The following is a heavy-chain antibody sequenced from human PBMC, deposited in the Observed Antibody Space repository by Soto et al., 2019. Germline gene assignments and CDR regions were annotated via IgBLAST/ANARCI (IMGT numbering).Heavy chain of an antibody. CDR2: ISSSGSTI. J-gene: IGHJ5*02. Sequence: QVQLVESGGGLVKPGGSLRLSCAASGFTFSDYYMSWIRQAPGKGLEWVSYISSSGSTIYYADSVKGRFTISRDNAKNSLYLQMISLRAEDTAVYYCARDATVVVVVAATKHSNWFDPWGQGTLVTVSS. CDR3: ARDATVVVVVAATKHSNWFDP. D-gene: IGHD2-15*01. V-gene: IGHV3-11*01. CDR1: GFTFSDYY.